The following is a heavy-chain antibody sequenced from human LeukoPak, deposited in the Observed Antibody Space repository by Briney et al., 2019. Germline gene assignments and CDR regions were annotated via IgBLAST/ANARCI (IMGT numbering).Heavy chain of an antibody. J-gene: IGHJ2*01. CDR3: ARDPYSGYANWYFDL. Sequence: GGSLRLSCAASGFTFSSYSMNWVRQAPGNGLEWVSSISSSSSYIYYADSVKGRFTISRDNAKNSLYLQMNSLRAEDTAVYYCARDPYSGYANWYFDLWGRGTLVTVSS. CDR2: ISSSSSYI. D-gene: IGHD5-12*01. V-gene: IGHV3-21*01. CDR1: GFTFSSYS.